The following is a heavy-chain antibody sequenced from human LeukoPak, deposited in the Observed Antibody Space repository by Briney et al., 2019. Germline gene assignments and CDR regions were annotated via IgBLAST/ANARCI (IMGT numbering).Heavy chain of an antibody. J-gene: IGHJ4*02. V-gene: IGHV4-39*01. CDR2: IYYSGST. CDR1: GGSISSSGYY. D-gene: IGHD5-24*01. CDR3: ARLRRDDYNNHRGNFDY. Sequence: SETLSLTCTVPGGSISSSGYYWGWIRQPPGKGLEWIGSIYYSGSTYYSPSLKSRVTISVDTSKNQFSLKLSSVTAADTAVYYCARLRRDDYNNHRGNFDYWGQGTLVTVSS.